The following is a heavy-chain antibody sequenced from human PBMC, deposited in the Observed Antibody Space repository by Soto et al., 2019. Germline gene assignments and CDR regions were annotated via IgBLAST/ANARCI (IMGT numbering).Heavy chain of an antibody. CDR2: IIPILGTA. J-gene: IGHJ5*02. CDR3: GRVAASGRHP. D-gene: IGHD1-26*01. V-gene: IGHV1-69*01. CDR1: GGTFSSYA. Sequence: QVQLVQSGAEVKKPGSSVKVSCKASGGTFSSYAISWVLQAPGQGLEWMGGIIPILGTANYAQKFQGRVTLTANEAKSTAYMEMSSLRSEDTAVYFCGRVAASGRHPCGQGTLVTVSS.